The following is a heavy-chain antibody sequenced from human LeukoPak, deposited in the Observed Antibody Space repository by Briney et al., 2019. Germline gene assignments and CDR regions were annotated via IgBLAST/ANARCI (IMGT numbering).Heavy chain of an antibody. CDR3: AKGKNTGSYLSHVDY. CDR1: GFTFSSYW. J-gene: IGHJ4*02. Sequence: GGSLRLSCAASGFTFSSYWLSWVRQAPGKGLEWVANIKQDGSEKYYVDSVKGRFTISRDNSKNSLYLQMNSLRTEDTALYYCAKGKNTGSYLSHVDYWGQGTLVTVSS. V-gene: IGHV3-7*03. D-gene: IGHD3-10*01. CDR2: IKQDGSEK.